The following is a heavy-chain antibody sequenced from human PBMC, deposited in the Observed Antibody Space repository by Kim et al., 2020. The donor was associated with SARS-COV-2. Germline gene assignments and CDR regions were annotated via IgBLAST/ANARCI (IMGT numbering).Heavy chain of an antibody. D-gene: IGHD6-25*01. V-gene: IGHV3-30*03. CDR3: ARPRDGFYYYYYGMDV. CDR2: ISYDGRKT. Sequence: GGSLRLSCAASGFNLINYGMHWVRQAPGKGPEWVAVISYDGRKTFYADSVKGRFTISRDNSKNTLFLQMNSLRPDDTALYYCARPRDGFYYYYYGMDVWGQGTTVTVSS. CDR1: GFNLINYG. J-gene: IGHJ6*02.